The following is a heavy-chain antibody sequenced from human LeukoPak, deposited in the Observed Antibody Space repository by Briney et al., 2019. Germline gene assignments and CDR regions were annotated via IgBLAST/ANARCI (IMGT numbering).Heavy chain of an antibody. CDR3: ARERYYYDSSGYDRGFDY. D-gene: IGHD3-22*01. CDR1: GFTFSSYG. V-gene: IGHV3-33*01. J-gene: IGHJ4*02. Sequence: GGSLRLSCAASGFTFSSYGMHWVRQAPGKGLERVAVIWYDGSNKYYADSVKGRFTISRDNSKNTLYLQMNSLRAEDTAVYYCARERYYYDSSGYDRGFDYWGQGTLVTVSS. CDR2: IWYDGSNK.